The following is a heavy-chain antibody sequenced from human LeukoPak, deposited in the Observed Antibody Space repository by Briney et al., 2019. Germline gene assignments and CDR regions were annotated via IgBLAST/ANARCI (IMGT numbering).Heavy chain of an antibody. CDR2: ISGSGGST. D-gene: IGHD3-22*01. J-gene: IGHJ4*02. CDR3: ASYYYDGYYFDY. V-gene: IGHV3-23*01. CDR1: GFTFSDYV. Sequence: GGSLRLSCAASGFTFSDYVMSWVRQAPGKGLEWVSAISGSGGSTYYADSVKGRFTISRDNSKNTLYLQMNSLRAEDTAVYYCASYYYDGYYFDYWGQGTLVTVSS.